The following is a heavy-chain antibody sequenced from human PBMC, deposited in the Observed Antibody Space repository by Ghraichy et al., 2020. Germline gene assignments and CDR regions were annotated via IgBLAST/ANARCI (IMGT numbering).Heavy chain of an antibody. CDR3: ARDPWKHEGVLRFLEWSRHYYYYGMDV. CDR2: IWYDGSNK. CDR1: GFTFSSYG. Sequence: GGSLRLSCAASGFTFSSYGMHWVRQAPGKGLEWVAVIWYDGSNKYYADSVKGRFTISRDNSKNTLYLQMNSLRAEDTAVYYCARDPWKHEGVLRFLEWSRHYYYYGMDVWGQGTTVTVSS. D-gene: IGHD3-3*01. V-gene: IGHV3-33*01. J-gene: IGHJ6*02.